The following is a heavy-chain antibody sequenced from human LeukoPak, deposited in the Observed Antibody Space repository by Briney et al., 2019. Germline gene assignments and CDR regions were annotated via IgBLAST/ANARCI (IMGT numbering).Heavy chain of an antibody. CDR3: ARAYGSSHYFFDY. D-gene: IGHD6-13*01. Sequence: ASVKVSCKASGYTFTNYYIHWVRQAPGQGPEWMGTINPSGGSTSYAQKFQGRVTMTRDTSTSTVYMELSSLRSEDTAVYYCARAYGSSHYFFDYWGQGTLVTVSS. V-gene: IGHV1-46*01. CDR2: INPSGGST. CDR1: GYTFTNYY. J-gene: IGHJ4*02.